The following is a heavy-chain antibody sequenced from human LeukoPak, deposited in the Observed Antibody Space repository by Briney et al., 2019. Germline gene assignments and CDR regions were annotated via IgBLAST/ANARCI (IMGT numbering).Heavy chain of an antibody. Sequence: SETLSLTCTVSSGSISSYYWSWIRQPPGKGLEWIGYIYTSGSTNYNPSLKSRVTISVDTSKNQFSLKLGSVTAADTAVYYCARMTLYYDFWSPNPGGMDVWGKGTTVTVSS. CDR2: IYTSGST. D-gene: IGHD3-3*01. CDR1: SGSISSYY. V-gene: IGHV4-4*09. CDR3: ARMTLYYDFWSPNPGGMDV. J-gene: IGHJ6*04.